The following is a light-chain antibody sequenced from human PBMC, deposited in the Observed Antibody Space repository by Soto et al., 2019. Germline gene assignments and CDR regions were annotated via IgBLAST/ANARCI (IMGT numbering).Light chain of an antibody. J-gene: IGLJ1*01. CDR2: EVS. CDR1: SNDVGGYNY. Sequence: QSVLTQPASVSWSPGQSITISYTGSSNDVGGYNYVSWYQQHPGKAPKLILYEVSNRPSGVSHRFSGSKSANTASLTISGLQNEDEADYYCSSYTTSRYYVFGTGTKAPS. V-gene: IGLV2-14*01. CDR3: SSYTTSRYYV.